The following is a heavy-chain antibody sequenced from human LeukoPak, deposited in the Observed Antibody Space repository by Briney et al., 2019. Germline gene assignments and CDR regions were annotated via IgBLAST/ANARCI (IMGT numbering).Heavy chain of an antibody. CDR3: ARAQARGNCYSHFGCWFDP. D-gene: IGHD2-15*01. J-gene: IGHJ5*02. V-gene: IGHV1-69*13. CDR1: GGTFSSYA. Sequence: GASVKVSCKASGGTFSSYAISWVRQAPGQGLEWMGGIIPIFGTANYAQKFQGRVTITADESTSTAYMELSSLRSEDTAVYYCARAQARGNCYSHFGCWFDPWGLGTLVTVSS. CDR2: IIPIFGTA.